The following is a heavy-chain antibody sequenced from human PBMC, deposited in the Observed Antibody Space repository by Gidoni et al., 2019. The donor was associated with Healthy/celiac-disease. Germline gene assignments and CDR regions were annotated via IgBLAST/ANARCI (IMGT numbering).Heavy chain of an antibody. V-gene: IGHV1-8*01. CDR2: MNPNSGNT. J-gene: IGHJ6*02. CDR3: ARDRQLGYYYGMDV. CDR1: GYTFTSYD. D-gene: IGHD3-3*02. Sequence: SVKVSCKASGYTFTSYDIHWVRQATGQGLEWMGWMNPNSGNTGYAQKFQGRVTMTRNTSISTAYMELSSLRSEDTAVYYCARDRQLGYYYGMDVWGQGTTVTVSS.